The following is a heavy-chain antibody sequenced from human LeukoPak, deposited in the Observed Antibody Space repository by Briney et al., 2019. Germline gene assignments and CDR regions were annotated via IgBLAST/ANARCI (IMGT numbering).Heavy chain of an antibody. CDR3: ARGLGTAMVWDY. D-gene: IGHD5-18*01. V-gene: IGHV4-59*12. CDR2: IYYSGST. CDR1: GGSISSYY. Sequence: SETLSLTCTVSGGSISSYYWSWIRQPPGKGLEWIGYIYYSGSTNYNPSLKSRVTISVDTSKNQFSLKLSSVTAADTAVYYCARGLGTAMVWDYWGQGTLVTVSS. J-gene: IGHJ4*02.